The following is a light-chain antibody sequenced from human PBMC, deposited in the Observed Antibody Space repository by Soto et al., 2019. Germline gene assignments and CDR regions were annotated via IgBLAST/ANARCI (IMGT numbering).Light chain of an antibody. CDR1: KLGDKY. Sequence: SYELTQPPSVSVSPGQTASITCSGDKLGDKYACWYQQKPGQSPVLVLYQDSKRPSGIPERFSGSNSGNTATLTISGTQAMDEADYYCQAWDSSTVVFVGGTKLTVL. CDR3: QAWDSSTVV. J-gene: IGLJ2*01. V-gene: IGLV3-1*01. CDR2: QDS.